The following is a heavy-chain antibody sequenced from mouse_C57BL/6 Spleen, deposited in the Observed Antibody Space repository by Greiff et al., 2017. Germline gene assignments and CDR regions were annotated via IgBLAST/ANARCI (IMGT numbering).Heavy chain of an antibody. V-gene: IGHV1-82*01. CDR3: ARTGCYGSSPHWYFDV. CDR1: GYAFSSSW. D-gene: IGHD1-1*01. J-gene: IGHJ1*03. Sequence: VKLMESGPELVKPGASVKISCKASGYAFSSSWMNWVKQRPGKGLEWIGRIYPGDGDTNYNGKFKGKATLTADKSSSTAYMQLSSLTSEDSAVYFCARTGCYGSSPHWYFDVWGTGTTVTVSS. CDR2: IYPGDGDT.